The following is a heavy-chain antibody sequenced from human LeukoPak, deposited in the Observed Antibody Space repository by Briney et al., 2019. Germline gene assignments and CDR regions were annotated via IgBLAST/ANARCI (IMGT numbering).Heavy chain of an antibody. J-gene: IGHJ5*02. CDR1: GVTLSTYA. D-gene: IGHD5-18*01. CDR3: AKGVDSGRIQLA. Sequence: PGGSLRLSCAASGVTLSTYAMSWVRQAPGKGLEWVSAISGSGGSTYYADSVKGRFTISRDNSKNTLYLQMNSLRAEDTAVYYCAKGVDSGRIQLAWGQGTLVTVSS. CDR2: ISGSGGST. V-gene: IGHV3-23*01.